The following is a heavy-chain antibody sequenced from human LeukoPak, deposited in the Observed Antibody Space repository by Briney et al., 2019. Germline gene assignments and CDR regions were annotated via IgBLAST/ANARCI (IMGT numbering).Heavy chain of an antibody. Sequence: ASVKVSCKASGYTFTGYYMHWVRQAPGQGLEWMGWINPNSGGTNYAQKFQGRVTMTRDTSISTAYMELSRLRSDDTAVYYCARRTFRFGESTYFDYWGQGTLVTVSS. CDR3: ARRTFRFGESTYFDY. CDR2: INPNSGGT. J-gene: IGHJ4*02. CDR1: GYTFTGYY. D-gene: IGHD3-10*01. V-gene: IGHV1-2*02.